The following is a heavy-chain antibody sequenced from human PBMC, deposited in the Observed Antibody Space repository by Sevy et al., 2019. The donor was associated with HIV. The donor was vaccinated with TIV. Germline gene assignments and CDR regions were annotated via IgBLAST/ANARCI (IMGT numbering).Heavy chain of an antibody. CDR1: GFTFDDYA. Sequence: GGSLRLSCAASGFTFDDYAMHWVRQAPGKGLEWVSGISWNSGSIGYADSVKGRFTISRDNAKNSLYLQMNSLRAEDTALYYCAKDQYEDIVVVPADRPVDYYGMDVWGQGTTVTVSS. V-gene: IGHV3-9*01. CDR2: ISWNSGSI. CDR3: AKDQYEDIVVVPADRPVDYYGMDV. J-gene: IGHJ6*02. D-gene: IGHD2-2*01.